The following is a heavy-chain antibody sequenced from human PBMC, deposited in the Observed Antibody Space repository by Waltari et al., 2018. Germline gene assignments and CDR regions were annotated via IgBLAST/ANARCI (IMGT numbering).Heavy chain of an antibody. D-gene: IGHD6-19*01. J-gene: IGHJ4*02. V-gene: IGHV3-9*01. CDR3: AKEGKYASGWAYFDY. CDR2: INWNSGSI. Sequence: EVQLVESGGGLVQPGTSLRLSCVASGFIFADYVLPWVRQAPGKGLEWVSGINWNSGSIAYADSVKGRFIISRDNAKNSLYLQLNSLRPEDTALYYCAKEGKYASGWAYFDYWGQGTLVTVSS. CDR1: GFIFADYV.